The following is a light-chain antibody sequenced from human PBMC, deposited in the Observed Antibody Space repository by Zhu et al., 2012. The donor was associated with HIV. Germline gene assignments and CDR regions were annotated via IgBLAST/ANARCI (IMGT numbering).Light chain of an antibody. Sequence: AIQLTQSPSSLSASVGDRVTITCRASQGISSALAWYRQKPGKAPKLLIYDASSLESGVPSRFSGSGSGTDFTLTISCLQPEDFATYYCQQFNSYLLTFGGGTKVEIK. V-gene: IGKV1-13*02. CDR1: QGISSA. CDR3: QQFNSYLLT. CDR2: DAS. J-gene: IGKJ4*01.